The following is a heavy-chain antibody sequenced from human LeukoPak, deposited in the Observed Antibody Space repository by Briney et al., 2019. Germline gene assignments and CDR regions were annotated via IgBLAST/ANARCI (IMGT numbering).Heavy chain of an antibody. CDR1: GGTLSSYA. J-gene: IGHJ6*02. CDR2: IIPILGIA. D-gene: IGHD6-6*01. V-gene: IGHV1-69*04. CDR3: ASRYSSSSPYYYGMDV. Sequence: SVKVSCKASGGTLSSYAISWVRQAPGQGLEWMGRIIPILGIANYAQKFQGRVTITADKSTSTAYMELSSLRSEDTAVYYCASRYSSSSPYYYGMDVWGQGTTVTVSS.